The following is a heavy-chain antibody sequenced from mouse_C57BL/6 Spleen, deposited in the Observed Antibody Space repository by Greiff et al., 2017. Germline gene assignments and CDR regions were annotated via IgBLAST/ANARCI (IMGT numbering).Heavy chain of an antibody. CDR1: GYSFTDYN. J-gene: IGHJ4*01. V-gene: IGHV1-39*01. CDR2: INPNYGTT. Sequence: VQLMESGPELVKPGASVKLSCKASGYSFTDYNMNWVKQSNGKSLEWIGVINPNYGTTSYNQKLKGKATLTVDQSSSTSYMLLNSLTSEDSAVYYCARDYGSSYNAMDDWGQGTSVTVAS. CDR3: ARDYGSSYNAMDD. D-gene: IGHD1-1*01.